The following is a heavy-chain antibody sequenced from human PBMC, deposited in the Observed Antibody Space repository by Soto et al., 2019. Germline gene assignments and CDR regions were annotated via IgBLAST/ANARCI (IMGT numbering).Heavy chain of an antibody. CDR2: ISGSGSDT. Sequence: SGFTVSSNYGMAWVRQAPGKGLEWVSIISGSGSDTYYADSVKGRFTISRDNSKNTLYLQMNSLRAEDTAVYYCAKSVYNWNDGFFDYWGQGTLVTVSS. V-gene: IGHV3-23*01. D-gene: IGHD1-1*01. J-gene: IGHJ4*02. CDR3: AKSVYNWNDGFFDY. CDR1: GFTVSSNYG.